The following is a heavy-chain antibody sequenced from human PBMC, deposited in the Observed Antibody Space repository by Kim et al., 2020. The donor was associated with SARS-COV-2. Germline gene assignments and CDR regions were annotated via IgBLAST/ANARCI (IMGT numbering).Heavy chain of an antibody. CDR3: AREAVAGSFDY. CDR2: INGVNGNT. CDR1: GYTFTTFA. Sequence: ASVKVSCKASGYTFTTFALYWVRRAPGQRLEWMGWINGVNGNTRYSQKFQARVSITRDKSATTAYLELSGLRSEDTAVYYCAREAVAGSFDYWGQGTLVTVSS. V-gene: IGHV1-3*01. J-gene: IGHJ4*02. D-gene: IGHD6-19*01.